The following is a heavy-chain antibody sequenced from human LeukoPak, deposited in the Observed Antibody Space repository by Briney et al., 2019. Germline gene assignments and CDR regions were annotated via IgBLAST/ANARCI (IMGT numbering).Heavy chain of an antibody. V-gene: IGHV1-69*05. Sequence: SSVKVSCKASGGTFSSYAISWVRQAPGQGLEWMGVIIPIFGTANYAQKFQGRVTITTDESTSTAYMELSSLRSEDTAVYYCARDLYDSSGYYYLDYWGQGTLVTVSS. CDR2: IIPIFGTA. CDR3: ARDLYDSSGYYYLDY. CDR1: GGTFSSYA. D-gene: IGHD3-22*01. J-gene: IGHJ4*02.